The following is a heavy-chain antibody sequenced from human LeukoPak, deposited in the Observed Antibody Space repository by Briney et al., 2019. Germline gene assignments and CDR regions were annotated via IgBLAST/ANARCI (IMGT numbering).Heavy chain of an antibody. V-gene: IGHV1-3*01. CDR2: IYPGNGNT. J-gene: IGHJ5*02. CDR1: GYTFSAYV. Sequence: ASVKVSCKASGYTFSAYVIHWVRQAPGQRPEWMGWIYPGNGNTRYSQKLQGRVTVTRDTSANIVYMELSSLRSEDTAVYYCARESNYDFWSGYSPSYGLDPWGQGTLVTVSS. CDR3: ARESNYDFWSGYSPSYGLDP. D-gene: IGHD3-3*01.